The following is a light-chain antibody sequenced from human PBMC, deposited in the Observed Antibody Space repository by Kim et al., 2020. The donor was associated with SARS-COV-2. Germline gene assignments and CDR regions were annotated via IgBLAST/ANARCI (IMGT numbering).Light chain of an antibody. CDR3: QTLVTGIRV. Sequence: QPVLTQSPSASASLGASVKLTCTLSSGHSSYAIAWHQQQPEKGPRYLMKLNSDGSHNKGDGIPDRFSGSSSGAERYLTISSLQSEDEAAYYCQTLVTGIRVFGGGSQLTVL. V-gene: IGLV4-69*01. J-gene: IGLJ3*02. CDR2: LNSDGSH. CDR1: SGHSSYA.